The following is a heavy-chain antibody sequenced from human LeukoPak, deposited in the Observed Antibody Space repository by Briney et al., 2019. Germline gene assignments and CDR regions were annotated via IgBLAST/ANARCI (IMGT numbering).Heavy chain of an antibody. CDR1: GGSISSNSYY. V-gene: IGHV4-39*01. J-gene: IGHJ4*02. D-gene: IGHD2-2*01. Sequence: SETLSLTCTVSGGSISSNSYYWGWIRQSPGKGLEWIGTIYYSGSTYYNPSLKSRVTISVDTSKNQFSLKLSSVTAADTAVYYCARQEVYCSSTSCYARGYSYGTFFDYWGQGTLVTVSS. CDR3: ARQEVYCSSTSCYARGYSYGTFFDY. CDR2: IYYSGST.